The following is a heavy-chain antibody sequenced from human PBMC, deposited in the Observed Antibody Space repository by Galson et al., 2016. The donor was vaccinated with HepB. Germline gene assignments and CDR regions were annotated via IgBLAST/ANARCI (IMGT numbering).Heavy chain of an antibody. CDR2: IYYSGFT. CDR1: GVSFSTFD. V-gene: IGHV4-39*01. D-gene: IGHD3-22*01. CDR3: ARQAYYYDTRGYYHRHPDY. J-gene: IGHJ4*02. Sequence: ETLSLTCAVYGVSFSTFDWSWIRQSQGKGLEWIGTIYYSGFTYYNPSLKSRVTISVDTSKNQFSLNLSSVTAADTAVYYCARQAYYYDTRGYYHRHPDYWGQGTLVTVSS.